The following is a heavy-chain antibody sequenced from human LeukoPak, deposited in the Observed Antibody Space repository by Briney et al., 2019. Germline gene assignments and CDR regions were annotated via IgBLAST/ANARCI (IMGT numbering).Heavy chain of an antibody. CDR3: ARDPVCSGWYVGYFDN. CDR1: GFTFSNYA. D-gene: IGHD6-19*01. CDR2: ISGNGGST. J-gene: IGHJ4*02. V-gene: IGHV3-64*01. Sequence: GGSLRLSCAASGFTFSNYAMYWVRQAPGKGLEFVSAISGNGGSTYYANSMKGRFTISRDNSKNTLYLQMGSLRVEDMAVYYCARDPVCSGWYVGYFDNWGQGTLVTVSS.